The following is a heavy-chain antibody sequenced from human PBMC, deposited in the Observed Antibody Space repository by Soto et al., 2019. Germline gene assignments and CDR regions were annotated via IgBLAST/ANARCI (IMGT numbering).Heavy chain of an antibody. CDR1: GYTFTGYY. V-gene: IGHV1-2*02. CDR3: ARDRSIFGVDLPPVTTS. J-gene: IGHJ4*02. CDR2: INPNSGGT. Sequence: ASVKVSCKASGYTFTGYYMHWVRQAPGQGLEWMGWINPNSGGTNYAQKFQGRVTMTRDTSISTAYMELSRLRSDDTAVYYCARDRSIFGVDLPPVTTSWGQGTLVTVSS. D-gene: IGHD3-3*01.